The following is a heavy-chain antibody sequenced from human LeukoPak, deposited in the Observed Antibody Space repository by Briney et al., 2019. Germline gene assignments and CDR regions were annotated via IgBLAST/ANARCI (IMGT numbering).Heavy chain of an antibody. V-gene: IGHV1-18*01. J-gene: IGHJ6*02. Sequence: ASVKVSCKASGYTFTSYGINWVRQAPGQGLEWMGWISAYNGNTNYAQKLQGRVTMTTDTSTSTAYMELRSLRSDDTAVYYCARDFLVTSGDYGMDVWGQGTTVTVSS. CDR3: ARDFLVTSGDYGMDV. CDR2: ISAYNGNT. CDR1: GYTFTSYG. D-gene: IGHD4-11*01.